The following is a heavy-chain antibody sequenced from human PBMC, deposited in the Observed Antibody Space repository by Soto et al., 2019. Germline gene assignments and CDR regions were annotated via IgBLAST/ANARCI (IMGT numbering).Heavy chain of an antibody. CDR2: IYTSGST. CDR3: ARDRITMVRGVRYYGMDV. J-gene: IGHJ6*02. CDR1: GGSISSYY. D-gene: IGHD3-10*01. Sequence: QVQLQESGPGLMKPSETLSLTCTVSGGSISSYYWSWIRQPAGKGLEWIGRIYTSGSTNYNPSLKSRVTMSVDTSKNQFSLKLSSVTAADTAVYYCARDRITMVRGVRYYGMDVWGQGTTVTVSS. V-gene: IGHV4-4*07.